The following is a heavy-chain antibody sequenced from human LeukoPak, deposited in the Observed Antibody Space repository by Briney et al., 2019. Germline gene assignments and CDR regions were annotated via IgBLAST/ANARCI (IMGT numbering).Heavy chain of an antibody. CDR2: ISYSGGP. CDR3: AREYYGSSGYYNDY. V-gene: IGHV4-59*01. Sequence: PSETLSLTCTVSGDSISSYHWSWIRQPPGKGLEWIGYISYSGGPNYNPSHKSRVTISVDTSKNQFSLKLTSVTAADTAVYYCAREYYGSSGYYNDYWGQGALVTVSS. D-gene: IGHD3-22*01. J-gene: IGHJ4*02. CDR1: GDSISSYH.